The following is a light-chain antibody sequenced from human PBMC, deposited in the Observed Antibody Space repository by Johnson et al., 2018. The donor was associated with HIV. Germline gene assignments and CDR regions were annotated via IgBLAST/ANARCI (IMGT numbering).Light chain of an antibody. V-gene: IGLV1-51*02. CDR1: SSHIGNNY. CDR2: ENN. CDR3: GTWDSSLSAA. J-gene: IGLJ1*01. Sequence: SVLTQPPSVSAAPGQKVTISCSGSSSHIGNNYVSWYQPLPGTAPKLLIYENNKRPSGIPDRFSGSKSGTSATLGITGLQTGDEADYYCGTWDSSLSAAFGTGTKVTVL.